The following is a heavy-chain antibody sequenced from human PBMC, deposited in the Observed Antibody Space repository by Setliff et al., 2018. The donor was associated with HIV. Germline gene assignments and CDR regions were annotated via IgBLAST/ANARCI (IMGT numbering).Heavy chain of an antibody. Sequence: SETLSLTCAVYGGSFSGYYWSWIRQPPGKGLEWIGEINHSGSTNCNPSLKSRVAISVDTSKNQFSLRLSSATAADTAVYYCARQQHSSDLKIWDYWGQGTLVTVSS. CDR2: INHSGST. CDR1: GGSFSGYY. J-gene: IGHJ4*02. CDR3: ARQQHSSDLKIWDY. V-gene: IGHV4-34*01. D-gene: IGHD6-13*01.